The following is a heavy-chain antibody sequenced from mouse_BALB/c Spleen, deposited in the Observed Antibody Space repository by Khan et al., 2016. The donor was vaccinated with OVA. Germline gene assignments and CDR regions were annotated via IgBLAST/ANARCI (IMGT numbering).Heavy chain of an antibody. CDR2: INYSGNT. D-gene: IGHD2-4*01. V-gene: IGHV3-2*02. CDR3: ARKDYYDYDPFPY. J-gene: IGHJ3*01. CDR1: GYSITSEYA. Sequence: VQLKQSGPGLVKPSQSLSLTCTVTGYSITSEYAWNWIRQFPGNKLEWMGYINYSGNTRCNPSLKSRASITRDTSKNQFFLQLNSVTTEDTATYYWARKDYYDYDPFPYWGQGTLVTVSA.